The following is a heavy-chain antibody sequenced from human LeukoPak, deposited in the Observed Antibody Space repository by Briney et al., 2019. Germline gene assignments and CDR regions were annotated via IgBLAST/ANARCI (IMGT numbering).Heavy chain of an antibody. J-gene: IGHJ4*02. Sequence: SETLSLTSRVPGGSVSSYYWSWIRESPRTRREWVWYIYDSGGTNYNPSLKSRVTVSVDISKNQFSLKLRSVTAADTAVYYCARGGQWSKFYSDNWGQGTLVTVSP. V-gene: IGHV4-59*02. CDR3: ARGGQWSKFYSDN. CDR1: GGSVSSYY. CDR2: IYDSGGT. D-gene: IGHD2-15*01.